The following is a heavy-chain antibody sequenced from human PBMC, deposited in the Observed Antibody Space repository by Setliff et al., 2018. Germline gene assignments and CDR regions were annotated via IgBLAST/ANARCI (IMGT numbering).Heavy chain of an antibody. Sequence: QPGGSLRLSCAASGFTFSSYAMSWVRQAPGKGLEWVSAISRSGGSTYYADSVKGRFTISRDNSKNTLYVQMNSLRAEDTAVYYCTREASVDFWSGYPYYYYGMDVWGQGTTVTVSS. CDR2: ISRSGGST. D-gene: IGHD3-3*01. J-gene: IGHJ6*02. CDR3: TREASVDFWSGYPYYYYGMDV. V-gene: IGHV3-23*01. CDR1: GFTFSSYA.